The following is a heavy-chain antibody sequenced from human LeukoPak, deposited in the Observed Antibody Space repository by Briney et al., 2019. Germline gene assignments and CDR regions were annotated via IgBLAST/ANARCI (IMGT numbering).Heavy chain of an antibody. J-gene: IGHJ3*02. Sequence: GSSVKVSCKASGGTFSSYAISWVRQAPGQGLEWMGRIIPIFGTANYAQKFQGRVTITTDESTSTAYMELSSLRSEDTAVYYCARERYYDSSGYSLDAFDIWGQGTMVTVSS. D-gene: IGHD3-22*01. V-gene: IGHV1-69*05. CDR3: ARERYYDSSGYSLDAFDI. CDR1: GGTFSSYA. CDR2: IIPIFGTA.